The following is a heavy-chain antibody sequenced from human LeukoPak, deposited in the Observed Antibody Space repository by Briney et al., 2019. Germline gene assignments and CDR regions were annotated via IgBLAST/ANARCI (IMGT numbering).Heavy chain of an antibody. V-gene: IGHV3-7*01. D-gene: IGHD6-19*01. Sequence: PGGSLRLSCAASGFTFSTYWMAWVRQAPGKGLEWVANIKQDGGETYYVESVRGRFTISRDNAKNSLYLQMNSLRVEDTAVYYCARGQWLPIDAFDIWGQGTMVTVSS. CDR1: GFTFSTYW. J-gene: IGHJ3*02. CDR2: IKQDGGET. CDR3: ARGQWLPIDAFDI.